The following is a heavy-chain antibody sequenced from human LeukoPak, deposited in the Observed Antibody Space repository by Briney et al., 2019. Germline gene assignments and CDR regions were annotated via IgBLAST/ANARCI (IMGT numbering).Heavy chain of an antibody. D-gene: IGHD2-2*01. Sequence: SETLSLTCAVYGGSFSGYYWSWIRQPPGKGLEWIGEINHSGSTNYNPSLKSRVTISVDTSKNQFSLKLSSVTAADTAVYYCARDDVVVPAATGGQGTLVTVSS. J-gene: IGHJ4*02. V-gene: IGHV4-34*01. CDR1: GGSFSGYY. CDR2: INHSGST. CDR3: ARDDVVVPAAT.